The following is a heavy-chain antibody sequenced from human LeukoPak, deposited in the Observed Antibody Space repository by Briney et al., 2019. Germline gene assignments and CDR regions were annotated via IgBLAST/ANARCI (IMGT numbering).Heavy chain of an antibody. Sequence: PSETLSLTCTVSGGSISSYYWSWIRQPPGKGLEWIGYIYYSGSTNYNPSLKSRVTISVDTSKNQFPLKLSSVTAADTAVYYCARHPDTAMDGAFDIWGQGTMVTVSS. J-gene: IGHJ3*02. D-gene: IGHD5-18*01. CDR3: ARHPDTAMDGAFDI. CDR1: GGSISSYY. V-gene: IGHV4-59*08. CDR2: IYYSGST.